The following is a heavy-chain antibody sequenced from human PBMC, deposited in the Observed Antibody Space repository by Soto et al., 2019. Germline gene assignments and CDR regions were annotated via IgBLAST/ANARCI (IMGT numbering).Heavy chain of an antibody. CDR3: AKESTVGYSSSWSSGAFDI. V-gene: IGHV3-23*01. CDR2: ISGSGGST. Sequence: PGGSLRLSCAASGFTFSSYVMSWVRQAPGKGLEWVSAISGSGGSTYYADSVKGRFTISRDNSKNTLYLQMNSLRAEDTAVYYCAKESTVGYSSSWSSGAFDIWGQGTMVTVSS. CDR1: GFTFSSYV. D-gene: IGHD6-13*01. J-gene: IGHJ3*02.